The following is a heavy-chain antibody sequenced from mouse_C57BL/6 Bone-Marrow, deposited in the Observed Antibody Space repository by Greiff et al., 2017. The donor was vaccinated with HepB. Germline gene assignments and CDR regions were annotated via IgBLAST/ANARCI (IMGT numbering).Heavy chain of an antibody. Sequence: EVQLVESEGGLVQPGSSMKLSCTASGFTFSDYYMAWVRQVPEKGLEWVANINYDGSSTYYLDSLKSRFIISRDNAKNILYLQMSSLKSEDTATYYCARDRDGYYGYEYWGQGTTLTVSS. CDR2: INYDGSST. CDR1: GFTFSDYY. D-gene: IGHD1-2*01. CDR3: ARDRDGYYGYEY. J-gene: IGHJ2*01. V-gene: IGHV5-16*01.